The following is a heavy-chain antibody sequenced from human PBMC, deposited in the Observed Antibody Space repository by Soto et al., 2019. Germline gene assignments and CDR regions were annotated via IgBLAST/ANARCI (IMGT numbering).Heavy chain of an antibody. CDR3: ARGPTDYYDNSGDYFLDY. J-gene: IGHJ4*02. CDR1: GYTFTTYG. CDR2: ISTYNGNT. Sequence: QVQLVQSGAEVKKPGASVKVSCKASGYTFTTYGMSWGRQAPGQGLDWMGWISTYNGNTKYAERLQGRVTMTTDTTTSTAYMELRSLRYDDTAVYYCARGPTDYYDNSGDYFLDYWGQGTLVTVSS. D-gene: IGHD3-22*01. V-gene: IGHV1-18*01.